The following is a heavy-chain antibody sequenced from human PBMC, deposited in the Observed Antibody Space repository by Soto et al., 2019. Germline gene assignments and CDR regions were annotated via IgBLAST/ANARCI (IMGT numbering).Heavy chain of an antibody. V-gene: IGHV3-23*01. Sequence: GGSLRLSCAASGFTFSSYAMSWVRQAPGKGLEWVSAISGSGGSTYYADSVKGRFTISRDNSKNTLYLQMNSLRAEDTAVYYCAKDRGCSGGSCYFVSNYYYYYMDVWGKGTTVTVSS. J-gene: IGHJ6*03. D-gene: IGHD2-15*01. CDR2: ISGSGGST. CDR3: AKDRGCSGGSCYFVSNYYYYYMDV. CDR1: GFTFSSYA.